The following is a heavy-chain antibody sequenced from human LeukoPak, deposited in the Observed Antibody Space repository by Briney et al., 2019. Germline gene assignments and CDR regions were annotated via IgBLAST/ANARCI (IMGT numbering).Heavy chain of an antibody. Sequence: ASVKVFCKASGYTFTGYYMHWVRQAPGQGLEWMGWINPNSGGTNYAQKFQGWVTMTRDTSISTAYMELSRLRSDDTAVYYCARSPLRYSTGAQEGDAFDIWGQGTMVTVSS. CDR2: INPNSGGT. D-gene: IGHD7-27*01. CDR1: GYTFTGYY. J-gene: IGHJ3*02. V-gene: IGHV1-2*04. CDR3: ARSPLRYSTGAQEGDAFDI.